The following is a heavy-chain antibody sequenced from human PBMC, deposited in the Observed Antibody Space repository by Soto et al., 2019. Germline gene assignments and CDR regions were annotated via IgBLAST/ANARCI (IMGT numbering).Heavy chain of an antibody. J-gene: IGHJ5*02. CDR1: GGSISSSNW. D-gene: IGHD4-17*01. V-gene: IGHV4-4*02. Sequence: QVQLQESGPGLVKPSGTLSLTCAVSGGSISSSNWWSWVRQPPGKGLEWIGEIYNSGSTNYNPSLTGRVTISLDKSKNHFALKLSSVTAADPAVYYCARVHPTVSSWFDPWGQGTLVTVSS. CDR2: IYNSGST. CDR3: ARVHPTVSSWFDP.